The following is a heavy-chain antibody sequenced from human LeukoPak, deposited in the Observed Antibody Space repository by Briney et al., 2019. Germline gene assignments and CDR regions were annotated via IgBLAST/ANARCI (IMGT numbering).Heavy chain of an antibody. Sequence: ASVKVSCKASGYTFTSYYMHWVRQAPGQGLEWMGIIKPSGGSTSYAQKFQGRVTMTRDTSISTAYMELSRLRSDDTAVYYCARSGDSSGWYVWFDPWGQGTLVTVSS. CDR2: IKPSGGST. CDR3: ARSGDSSGWYVWFDP. D-gene: IGHD6-19*01. J-gene: IGHJ5*02. CDR1: GYTFTSYY. V-gene: IGHV1-46*01.